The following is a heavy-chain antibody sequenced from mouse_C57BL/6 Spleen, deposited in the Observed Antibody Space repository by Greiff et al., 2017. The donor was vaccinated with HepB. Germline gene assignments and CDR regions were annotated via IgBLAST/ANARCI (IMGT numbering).Heavy chain of an antibody. CDR2: IYPGDGDT. CDR1: GYAFSSSW. V-gene: IGHV1-82*01. J-gene: IGHJ4*01. Sequence: QVQLQQSGPELVKPGASVKISCKASGYAFSSSWMNWVKQRPGKGLEWIGRIYPGDGDTNYNGKFKGKATLTADKSSSTAYMQLSSLTSEDSAVYFCARERDYGSSWGQGTSVTVSS. CDR3: ARERDYGSS. D-gene: IGHD1-1*01.